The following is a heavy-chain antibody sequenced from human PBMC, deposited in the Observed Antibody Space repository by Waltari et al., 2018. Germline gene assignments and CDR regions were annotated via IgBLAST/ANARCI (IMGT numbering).Heavy chain of an antibody. CDR3: ARLVVPAAINY. CDR2: IYYSGST. CDR1: GGSISSSSYY. D-gene: IGHD2-2*01. Sequence: QLQLQESGPGLAKPSETLSLTCTVSGGSISSSSYYWGWIRQPPGKGLEWIGSIYYSGSTYYNPSLKSRVTISVDTSKNQFSLKLSSVTAADTAVYYCARLVVPAAINYWGQGTLVTVSS. V-gene: IGHV4-39*01. J-gene: IGHJ4*02.